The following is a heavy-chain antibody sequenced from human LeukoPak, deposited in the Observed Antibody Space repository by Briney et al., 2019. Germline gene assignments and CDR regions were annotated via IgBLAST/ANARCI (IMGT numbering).Heavy chain of an antibody. CDR3: TRLHWGYCSGNSCSLYFDY. D-gene: IGHD6-19*01. Sequence: PSETLSLTCTVSGGSISSYYWSWIRQPPGKGLEWIGTIYYSGTTYYNPSLKSRVTMSVDTSDNQFSLKLSSVTAADTAVYYCTRLHWGYCSGNSCSLYFDYWGQGTRVIVS. CDR2: IYYSGTT. J-gene: IGHJ4*02. CDR1: GGSISSYY. V-gene: IGHV4-59*04.